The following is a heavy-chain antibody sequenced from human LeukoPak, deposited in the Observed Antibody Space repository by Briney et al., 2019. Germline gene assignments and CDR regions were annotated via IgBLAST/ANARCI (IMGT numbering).Heavy chain of an antibody. D-gene: IGHD2-2*01. Sequence: GGSLRLSCAASGVIFGNYGMNWVRQAPGKGLEWVAVIWYDGSNKYYADSVKGRFTISRDNSKSTLYLQMNSLRGEDTAMYFCATSPTATAWWGQGTLVTVSS. CDR1: GVIFGNYG. J-gene: IGHJ4*02. CDR2: IWYDGSNK. V-gene: IGHV3-33*01. CDR3: ATSPTATAW.